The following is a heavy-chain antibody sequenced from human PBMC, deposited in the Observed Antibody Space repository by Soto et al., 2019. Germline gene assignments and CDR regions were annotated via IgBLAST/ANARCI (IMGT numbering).Heavy chain of an antibody. CDR2: ISHDGTNK. CDR1: GFTFSSSA. V-gene: IGHV3-30-3*01. D-gene: IGHD3-10*01. CDR3: ARDLGGSQCI. J-gene: IGHJ4*02. Sequence: GGSLRLSCAASGFTFSSSAMHWVRQAPGKGLEWVAVISHDGTNKYYAESVKGRFTISRDNSKNTLYLQMSSLRAEDTALYYCARDLGGSQCIWGQGTLVTVSS.